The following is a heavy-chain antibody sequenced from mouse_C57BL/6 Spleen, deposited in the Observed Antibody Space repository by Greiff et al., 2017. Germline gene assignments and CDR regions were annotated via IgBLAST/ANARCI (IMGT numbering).Heavy chain of an antibody. CDR3: ARRDYGVDYFDY. CDR2: ISSGSSTI. CDR1: GFTFSDYG. J-gene: IGHJ2*01. D-gene: IGHD2-4*01. Sequence: EVMLVKSGGGLVKPGGSLKLSCAASGFTFSDYGMHWVRQAPEKGLEWVAYISSGSSTIYYADTVKGRFTISRDNAKNTLFLQMTSLRSEDTAMYYWARRDYGVDYFDYWGQGTTLTVSS. V-gene: IGHV5-17*01.